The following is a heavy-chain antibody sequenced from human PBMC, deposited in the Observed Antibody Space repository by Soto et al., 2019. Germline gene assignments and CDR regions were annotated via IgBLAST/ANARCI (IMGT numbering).Heavy chain of an antibody. D-gene: IGHD3-10*01. CDR2: IIPIFGTA. V-gene: IGHV1-69*01. J-gene: IGHJ5*02. CDR1: GGTFSSYA. CDR3: ARGYGSGSYYWFDP. Sequence: QVQLVQSGAEVKKPGSSVKVSCKASGGTFSSYAISWVRQAPGQGLEWMGGIIPIFGTANYAQKFQGRVTITADESTSTGYMELSSLRSEDTAVYCCARGYGSGSYYWFDPWGQGSLVTVSS.